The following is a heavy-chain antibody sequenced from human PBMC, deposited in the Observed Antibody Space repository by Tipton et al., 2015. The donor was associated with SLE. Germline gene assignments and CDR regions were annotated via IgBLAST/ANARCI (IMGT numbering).Heavy chain of an antibody. CDR3: ARGRIAARPDYFDY. J-gene: IGHJ4*02. Sequence: TLSLTCTVSGGPISSGSYYWSWIRQPAGKGLEWIGHIYTSGSTNYNPSLKSRVTISVDTSKNQFSLKLSSVTAADTAVYYCARGRIAARPDYFDYWGQGTLVTVSS. CDR2: IYTSGST. V-gene: IGHV4-61*09. CDR1: GGPISSGSYY. D-gene: IGHD6-6*01.